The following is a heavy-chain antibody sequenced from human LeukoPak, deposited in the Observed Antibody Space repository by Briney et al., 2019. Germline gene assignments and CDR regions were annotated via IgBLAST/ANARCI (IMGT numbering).Heavy chain of an antibody. V-gene: IGHV3-48*01. Sequence: GGSLRLSCAASGFTFSSYSMNWVRQAPGKGLEWVSYISSSSSTIYYADSVKGRFTISRDNAKNSPYLQMNSLRAEDTAVYYCARFRDTRFFDYWGQGTLVTVSS. D-gene: IGHD2-2*02. CDR2: ISSSSSTI. CDR1: GFTFSSYS. J-gene: IGHJ4*02. CDR3: ARFRDTRFFDY.